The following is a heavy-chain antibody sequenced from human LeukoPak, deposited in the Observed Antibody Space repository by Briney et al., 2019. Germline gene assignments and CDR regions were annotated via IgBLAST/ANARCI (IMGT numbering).Heavy chain of an antibody. Sequence: GGSLTLSCAASGFTFSSYAMSWVRQAPGQGLEGVSAINGSGGSTYYADSVKGRFTISRDNPNNTLYLQMNSLRAEDTAVYYCAKDQDSSGWYAPLDYWGQGTLVTVSS. CDR3: AKDQDSSGWYAPLDY. CDR1: GFTFSSYA. D-gene: IGHD6-19*01. CDR2: INGSGGST. V-gene: IGHV3-23*01. J-gene: IGHJ4*02.